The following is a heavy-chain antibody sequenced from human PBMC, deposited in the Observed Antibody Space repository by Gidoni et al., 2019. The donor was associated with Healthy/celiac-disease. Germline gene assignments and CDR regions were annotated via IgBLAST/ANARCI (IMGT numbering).Heavy chain of an antibody. D-gene: IGHD5-12*01. CDR2: ISYDGSNK. CDR3: AKARYSGYKSNVDV. V-gene: IGHV3-30*18. CDR1: GFTFRSYG. J-gene: IGHJ6*02. Sequence: QVQLVESGGGVVQPGRSLRLSCAASGFTFRSYGMPWVRQAPGKGLEWVAVISYDGSNKYYADSVKGRFTISRDNSKNTLYLQMNSLRAEDTAVYYCAKARYSGYKSNVDVWGQGTTVTVSS.